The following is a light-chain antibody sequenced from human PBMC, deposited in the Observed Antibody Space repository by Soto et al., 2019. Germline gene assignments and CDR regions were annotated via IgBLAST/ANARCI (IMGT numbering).Light chain of an antibody. V-gene: IGKV3-15*01. CDR1: QSVSTK. Sequence: EVVMTQSPATLSVSAGETVTLSCRASQSVSTKLAWYQQKPGLAPRLLIFGASTRATGVPSRFSGSGSGTEFTLTISSLQSDACALYYCLQYNNLTPLTFGGGTKVEIK. CDR2: GAS. J-gene: IGKJ4*01. CDR3: LQYNNLTPLT.